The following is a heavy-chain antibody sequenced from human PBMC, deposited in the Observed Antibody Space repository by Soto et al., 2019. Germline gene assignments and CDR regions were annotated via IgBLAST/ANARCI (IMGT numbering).Heavy chain of an antibody. J-gene: IGHJ6*02. D-gene: IGHD4-4*01. Sequence: EAQLLESGGGLVQPGGSLRLSCAASGFTFSTYPMSWFRQAPGKGLEWVSVISGSGISTYYTDSVKGRFTISRDNSKNTVFLQMNSLRDEDTAVYYCVKPPVITASYYYYDMDVWGQGTTVTVSS. V-gene: IGHV3-23*01. CDR1: GFTFSTYP. CDR3: VKPPVITASYYYYDMDV. CDR2: ISGSGIST.